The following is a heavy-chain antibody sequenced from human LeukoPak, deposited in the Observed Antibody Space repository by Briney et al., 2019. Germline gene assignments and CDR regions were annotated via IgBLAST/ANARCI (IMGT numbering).Heavy chain of an antibody. J-gene: IGHJ4*02. CDR3: ARDNGGWYFDY. Sequence: SQTLSLTCTFSGGSISIYYWSWIRQPAGKGLEWIGRFYSSGTTNYNPSLKSRVTMSVDTSKSQFSLKLTSVTAADTAVYYCARDNGGWYFDYWGQGTLVTVSS. CDR2: FYSSGTT. V-gene: IGHV4-4*07. D-gene: IGHD2-8*01. CDR1: GGSISIYY.